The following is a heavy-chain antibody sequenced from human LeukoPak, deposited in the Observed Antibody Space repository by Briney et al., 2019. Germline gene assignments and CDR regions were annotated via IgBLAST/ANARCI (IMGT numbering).Heavy chain of an antibody. Sequence: ASVKVSCKASGYTFTGYYMHWVRQAPGQGLEWMGWINPNSGGTNYAQTFQGWVTMTRDTSISTAYMELSRLRSDDTAVYYCARVSGSGWLPFDYWGQGTLVTVSS. CDR3: ARVSGSGWLPFDY. V-gene: IGHV1-2*04. J-gene: IGHJ4*02. CDR1: GYTFTGYY. CDR2: INPNSGGT. D-gene: IGHD6-19*01.